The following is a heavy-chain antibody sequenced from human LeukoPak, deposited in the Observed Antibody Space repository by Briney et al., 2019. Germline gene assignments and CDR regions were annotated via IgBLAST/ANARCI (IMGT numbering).Heavy chain of an antibody. V-gene: IGHV3-74*01. Sequence: PGGSLRLSCAASGFTFSSYWMHWVRQAPGKGLVWVSRIHSVGSTTSYADSVKGRFTISRDNAKNTLYLQMNSLGAEDTAVYYCARGNSHGMDVWGQGTTVTVSS. J-gene: IGHJ6*02. CDR2: IHSVGSTT. CDR1: GFTFSSYW. CDR3: ARGNSHGMDV. D-gene: IGHD4-23*01.